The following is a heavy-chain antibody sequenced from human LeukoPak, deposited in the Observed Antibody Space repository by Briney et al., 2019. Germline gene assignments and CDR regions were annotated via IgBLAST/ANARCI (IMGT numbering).Heavy chain of an antibody. CDR1: GFTFSSHA. Sequence: PGGSLRLSCAASGFTFSSHAMSWVRQASGKGLEWVSVISGSGSNTYYADSVKGRFTISRDNSKNTLYLQMNSLRAEDTAVYYCAKDPSIAVAGYFDYWGQGTLVTVSS. D-gene: IGHD6-19*01. J-gene: IGHJ4*02. V-gene: IGHV3-23*01. CDR3: AKDPSIAVAGYFDY. CDR2: ISGSGSNT.